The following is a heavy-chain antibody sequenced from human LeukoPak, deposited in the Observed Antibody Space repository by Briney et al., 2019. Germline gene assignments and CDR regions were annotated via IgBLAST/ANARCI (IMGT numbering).Heavy chain of an antibody. CDR1: GGSFSGYY. D-gene: IGHD4-23*01. CDR2: INHSGST. Sequence: TSETLSLTCAVYGGSFSGYYWSWIRQPPGKGLEWIGEINHSGSTNYNPSLKSRVTISVDTSKNQFSLKLSSVTAADTAVYCCASFTVITQFWGQGILVTVSS. J-gene: IGHJ4*02. CDR3: ASFTVITQF. V-gene: IGHV4-34*01.